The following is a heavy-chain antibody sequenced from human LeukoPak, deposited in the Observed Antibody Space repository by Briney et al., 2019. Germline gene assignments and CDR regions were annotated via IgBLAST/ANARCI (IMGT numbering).Heavy chain of an antibody. Sequence: GGSLRLSCAASGSTFSSYAMSCVRQAPGKGLEWVSAISGSGGSTYYADSVKGRFTISRDNSKNTLYLQMNSLRAADTAVYYCAKEVVVVPAAINYFDYWGQGTLVTVSS. CDR1: GSTFSSYA. D-gene: IGHD2-2*01. CDR3: AKEVVVVPAAINYFDY. CDR2: ISGSGGST. V-gene: IGHV3-23*01. J-gene: IGHJ4*02.